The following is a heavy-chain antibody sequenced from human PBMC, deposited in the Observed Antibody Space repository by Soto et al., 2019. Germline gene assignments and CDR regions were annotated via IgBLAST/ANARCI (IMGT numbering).Heavy chain of an antibody. Sequence: SETLSLTCAVYGGSFSGYYWSWIRQPPGKGLEWIGEINHSGSTNYNPSLKSRVTISVDTSKNQFSLKLSSVTAADTAVYYCARRKLLMTTSGGVIAKKAYGLDVWGQGPTVT. CDR3: ARRKLLMTTSGGVIAKKAYGLDV. D-gene: IGHD3-16*02. J-gene: IGHJ6*02. CDR1: GGSFSGYY. CDR2: INHSGST. V-gene: IGHV4-34*01.